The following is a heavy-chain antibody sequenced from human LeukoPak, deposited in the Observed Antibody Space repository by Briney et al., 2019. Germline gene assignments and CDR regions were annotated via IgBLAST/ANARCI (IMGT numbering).Heavy chain of an antibody. D-gene: IGHD3-22*01. J-gene: IGHJ4*02. CDR2: ISGSGGTT. CDR3: AKTNGYYSD. Sequence: PGGSLGLSCAASGFTFSSYGMNWVRQAPGKGLEWVSGISGSGGTTYYADSVKGRFTISRDNSKNSLSLQVSSLRAEDTAVYYCAKTNGYYSDWGQGTLVTVSS. V-gene: IGHV3-23*01. CDR1: GFTFSSYG.